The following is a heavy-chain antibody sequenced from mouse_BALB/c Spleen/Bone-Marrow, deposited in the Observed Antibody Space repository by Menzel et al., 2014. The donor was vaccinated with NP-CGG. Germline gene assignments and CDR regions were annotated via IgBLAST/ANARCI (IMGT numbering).Heavy chain of an antibody. V-gene: IGHV1-69*02. CDR3: ARYGGYFPWFAY. CDR1: GYTFTSYW. D-gene: IGHD2-3*01. CDR2: IDPSDSYT. Sequence: QVQLQQPGAELVKPGASVKLSCKASGYTFTSYWMHWVKQGPGQGLEWIGEIDPSDSYTNYNQKFKGKATLTVDKSSSTAYMQLSSLTSEDSAVYYCARYGGYFPWFAYWGQGTLVTVSA. J-gene: IGHJ3*01.